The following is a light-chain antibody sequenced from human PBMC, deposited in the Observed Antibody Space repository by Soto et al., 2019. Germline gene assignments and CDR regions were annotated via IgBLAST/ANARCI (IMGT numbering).Light chain of an antibody. Sequence: QSALTQPAYVSGSPGQSITLSFTGTSSDVGGYDYVSLYQQHPCKAPKLMIYDVSSQPSGVSNRFSGSKSGKTASLTIYLFQGEEEADYYCSSYTSRSAGVFGGGTTLTV. J-gene: IGLJ2*01. CDR1: SSDVGGYDY. CDR3: SSYTSRSAGV. CDR2: DVS. V-gene: IGLV2-14*01.